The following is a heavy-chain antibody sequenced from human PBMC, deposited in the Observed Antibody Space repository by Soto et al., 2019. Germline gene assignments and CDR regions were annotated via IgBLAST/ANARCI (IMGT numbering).Heavy chain of an antibody. CDR3: ARDLGSLVAVAGTCYFDY. CDR1: GYSFTNFF. D-gene: IGHD6-19*01. CDR2: INPGGGST. Sequence: QVQLVQSGAEVKGPGASVKISCKASGYSFTNFFIHWVRQAPGQGLEWMGIINPGGGSTDYAQKFKGRVTLTRDASTNTVHMDLSSLRPEDTAVYYSARDLGSLVAVAGTCYFDYWGQGTLVTVSS. V-gene: IGHV1-46*01. J-gene: IGHJ4*02.